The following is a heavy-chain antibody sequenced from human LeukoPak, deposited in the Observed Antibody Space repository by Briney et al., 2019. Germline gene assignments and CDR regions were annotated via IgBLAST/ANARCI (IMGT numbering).Heavy chain of an antibody. V-gene: IGHV3-7*01. CDR3: ARGLFTVTTSPLVY. CDR1: GFTFSSYW. CDR2: IKQDGSEK. D-gene: IGHD4-17*01. Sequence: GGSLRLSCAASGFTFSSYWMSWVRQAPGKGLEWVANIKQDGSEKYYVDSVKGRFTISRDNAKNSLYLQMNSLRAEDTAVYYCARGLFTVTTSPLVYWGQGTLVTVSS. J-gene: IGHJ4*02.